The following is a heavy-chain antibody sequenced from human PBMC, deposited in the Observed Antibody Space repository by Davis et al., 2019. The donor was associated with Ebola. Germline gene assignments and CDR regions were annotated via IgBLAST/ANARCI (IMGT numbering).Heavy chain of an antibody. CDR1: GFIVSNND. CDR2: IHSGGAT. V-gene: IGHV3-53*04. Sequence: PGGSLRLSCAPSGFIVSNNDMTWVRQAPGKGLEWVSVIHSGGATYYADSVQGRFTISRNNRKNTLYLQMNSLRAEDPAVYYCAKDWGYMVPGVMIDYWGQGTLVTVSS. CDR3: AKDWGYMVPGVMIDY. D-gene: IGHD3-10*01. J-gene: IGHJ4*02.